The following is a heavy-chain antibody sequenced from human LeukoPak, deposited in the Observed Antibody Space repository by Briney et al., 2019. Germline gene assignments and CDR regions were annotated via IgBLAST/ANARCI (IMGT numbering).Heavy chain of an antibody. CDR3: ARLPYYDILTGYSYFVY. CDR2: INPGDSDT. J-gene: IGHJ4*02. D-gene: IGHD3-9*01. V-gene: IGHV5-51*01. Sequence: GESLKISCKDSGYSYTTYWIGWVRQVPGKGLEWIGIINPGDSDTKYSPSLHGQVTMSADKSISTAYLQWSSLKASDTAMYYCARLPYYDILTGYSYFVYWGQGTLVTVSS. CDR1: GYSYTTYW.